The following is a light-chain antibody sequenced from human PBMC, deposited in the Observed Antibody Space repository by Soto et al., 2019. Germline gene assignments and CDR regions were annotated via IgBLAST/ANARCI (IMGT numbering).Light chain of an antibody. CDR1: QYINTR. J-gene: IGKJ5*01. CDR2: GAS. CDR3: QQYNNWPIT. Sequence: EIVLTQSPATLSSFPGDRVTLSCRASQYINTRLAWYQHRPGQAPRLLIYGASTRATAIPDRFSGSGSGTDFTLTISSLQSEDFEIYYCQQYNNWPITFGQGTRLEIK. V-gene: IGKV3-15*01.